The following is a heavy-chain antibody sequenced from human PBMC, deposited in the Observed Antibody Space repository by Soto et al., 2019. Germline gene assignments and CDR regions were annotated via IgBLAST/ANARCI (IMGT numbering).Heavy chain of an antibody. CDR1: GYTFTRHY. CDR2: INPSSGSI. D-gene: IGHD2-2*03. Sequence: QVQLVQSGAEVKKPGASVKVSCKASGYTFTRHYMHWVRQAPGQGLEWMGIINPSSGSISHAQKFQGRVTMTRDTSTSTVYMELSSLRSEDTAVYYCTRGLDRYYFDYWGQGTLVTVSS. CDR3: TRGLDRYYFDY. V-gene: IGHV1-46*03. J-gene: IGHJ4*02.